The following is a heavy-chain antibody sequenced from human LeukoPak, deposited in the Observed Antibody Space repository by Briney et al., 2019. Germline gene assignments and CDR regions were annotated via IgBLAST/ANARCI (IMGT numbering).Heavy chain of an antibody. J-gene: IGHJ6*02. D-gene: IGHD4-23*01. CDR1: GFTFSSYG. V-gene: IGHV3-30*18. Sequence: GGALRLSCAASGFTFSSYGMHWVRQAPGKGVAGVAGISYDGSNKYYADSVKGRFTIPRDNSKNTLYLQMNSLRAEDTAVHYCAKDQYGGNSDYYYGMDVWGQGTTVTVSS. CDR2: ISYDGSNK. CDR3: AKDQYGGNSDYYYGMDV.